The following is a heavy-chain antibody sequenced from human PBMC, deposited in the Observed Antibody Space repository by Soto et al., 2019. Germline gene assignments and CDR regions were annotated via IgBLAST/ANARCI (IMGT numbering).Heavy chain of an antibody. CDR2: IYYSGST. D-gene: IGHD4-17*01. V-gene: IGHV4-59*01. CDR3: ARRYGASFDF. CDR1: GGSISSYY. J-gene: IGHJ4*02. Sequence: SETLSLTCTVSGGSISSYYWSWIRQPPGKGLEWIGYIYYSGSTNYNPSLKSRVTISVDTSKNQFSLKLSSVTAADTAVYYCARRYGASFDFWGQALLVTVSS.